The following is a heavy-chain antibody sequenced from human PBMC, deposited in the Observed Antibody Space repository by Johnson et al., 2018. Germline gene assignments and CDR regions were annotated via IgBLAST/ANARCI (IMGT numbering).Heavy chain of an antibody. D-gene: IGHD6-13*01. CDR2: ISWESGRI. Sequence: VQLVESGGGLVQPGRSLRLSCAASGFNFDDYAMYWVRQAPGRGLEWVSGISWESGRIGYTDSVKGRFTISRDNSKNTLYLQMNSLGGEDTAVYYCARAESSPHYGMDVWGQGTTVTVSS. CDR3: ARAESSPHYGMDV. V-gene: IGHV3-9*01. CDR1: GFNFDDYA. J-gene: IGHJ6*02.